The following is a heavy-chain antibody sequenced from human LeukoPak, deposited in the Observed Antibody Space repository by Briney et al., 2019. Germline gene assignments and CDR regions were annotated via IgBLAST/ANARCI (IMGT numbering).Heavy chain of an antibody. V-gene: IGHV3-21*01. J-gene: IGHJ4*02. CDR1: RFTFSTYS. CDR2: ISSSSSYI. D-gene: IGHD3-3*01. Sequence: GGSLRLSCAASRFTFSTYSMNWVRQAPGRGLEWVSSISSSSSYIYYADSVKGRFTISRDNAKNSLYLQMNSLRAEDTAVYYCARVQVGYDFWSGYADYWGQGTLVTVSS. CDR3: ARVQVGYDFWSGYADY.